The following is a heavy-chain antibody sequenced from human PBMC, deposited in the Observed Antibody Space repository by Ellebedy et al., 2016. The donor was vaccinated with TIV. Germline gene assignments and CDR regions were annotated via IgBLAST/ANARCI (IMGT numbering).Heavy chain of an antibody. D-gene: IGHD3-10*01. V-gene: IGHV1-69*13. CDR1: GDNFSSYA. Sequence: SVKVSCKASGDNFSSYAISWVRQAPGQGLDWMGGIIPIFGTTNYAQNFQGRVTITADESTSTAYMELSSLRSEDTAMYYCARGTIGLLWFFLDYWGQGTLVTVSS. CDR3: ARGTIGLLWFFLDY. CDR2: IIPIFGTT. J-gene: IGHJ4*02.